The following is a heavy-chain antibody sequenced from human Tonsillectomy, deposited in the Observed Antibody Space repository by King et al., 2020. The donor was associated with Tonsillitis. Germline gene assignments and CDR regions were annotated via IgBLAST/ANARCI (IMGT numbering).Heavy chain of an antibody. J-gene: IGHJ4*02. V-gene: IGHV4-59*01. CDR3: AGGGSTFDY. CDR2: IYDSGST. CDR1: GGSISTYY. D-gene: IGHD2-15*01. Sequence: VQLQESGPGLVKPSETLSLTCTVSGGSISTYYWSWIRQPPGKGLEYIGYIYDSGSTNYNPSLKSRVTISVDTSKSQFSLRLTSVTAADTAVYYCAGGGSTFDYWGQGTLVTVSS.